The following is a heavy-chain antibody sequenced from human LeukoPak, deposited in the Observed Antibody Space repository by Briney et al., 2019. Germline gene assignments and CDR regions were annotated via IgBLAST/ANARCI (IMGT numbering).Heavy chain of an antibody. CDR1: GGSISSGGYY. Sequence: SETLSLTCTVSGGSISSGGYYWSWIRQHPGKGLEWIGYIYYSGSTYYNPSLKSRVTISVDTSKNQFSLKLSSVTAADTAVYYCARARHRRDAFDTWGQGTMVTVSS. D-gene: IGHD2-21*01. J-gene: IGHJ3*02. CDR2: IYYSGST. CDR3: ARARHRRDAFDT. V-gene: IGHV4-31*03.